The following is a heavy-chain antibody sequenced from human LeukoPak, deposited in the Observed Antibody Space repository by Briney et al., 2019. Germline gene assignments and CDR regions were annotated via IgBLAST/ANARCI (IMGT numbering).Heavy chain of an antibody. D-gene: IGHD3-9*01. Sequence: ASVKVSCKTSGYTFSNYGITWVRQAPGQGLEWMAWISNSNGDIKYAQNFQGRLTVTTDSSTYTAYMQLRSLRSDDTAMYYCARDERYSMDYWGQGTLVTVSS. J-gene: IGHJ4*02. CDR3: ARDERYSMDY. V-gene: IGHV1-18*01. CDR1: GYTFSNYG. CDR2: ISNSNGDI.